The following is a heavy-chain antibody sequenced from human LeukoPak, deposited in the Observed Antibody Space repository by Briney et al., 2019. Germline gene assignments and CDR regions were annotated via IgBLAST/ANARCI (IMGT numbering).Heavy chain of an antibody. J-gene: IGHJ4*02. V-gene: IGHV3-30*03. Sequence: GGSLRLSCAASGFTFSSYGMHWVRQAPGKGLEWVAVISSDGNNKNYVDSVKGRFTFSRDNSKNTLYLQMSSLRAEDTAVYYCARSGYYYDSSDLIDYWGQGTLVTVSS. CDR1: GFTFSSYG. CDR2: ISSDGNNK. CDR3: ARSGYYYDSSDLIDY. D-gene: IGHD3-22*01.